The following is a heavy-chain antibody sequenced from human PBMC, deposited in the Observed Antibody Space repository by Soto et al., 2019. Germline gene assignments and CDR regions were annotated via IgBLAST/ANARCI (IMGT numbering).Heavy chain of an antibody. CDR2: IIPIFGTA. V-gene: IGHV1-69*13. D-gene: IGHD2-2*01. J-gene: IGHJ5*02. CDR3: ARDADIVVVPASMDQGYWFDP. Sequence: GASVKVSCKASGGTFSSYAISWVRQAPGQGLEWMGGIIPIFGTANYAQKFQGRVTITADESTSTAYMELSSLRSEDTAVYYCARDADIVVVPASMDQGYWFDPWGQGTLGTVSS. CDR1: GGTFSSYA.